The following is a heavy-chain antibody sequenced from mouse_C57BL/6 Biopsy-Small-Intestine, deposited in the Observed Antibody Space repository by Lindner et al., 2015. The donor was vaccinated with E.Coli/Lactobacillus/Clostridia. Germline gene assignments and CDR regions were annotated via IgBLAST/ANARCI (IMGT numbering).Heavy chain of an antibody. CDR1: GYTFTDYN. CDR3: ARYYDYEGYFDY. J-gene: IGHJ2*01. CDR2: INPNNGGT. V-gene: IGHV1-22*01. Sequence: VQLQESGPELVKPGASVKMSCKASGYTFTDYNMHWVKQSHGKSLEWIGYINPNNGGTSYNQKFKGKATLTVNKSSNTAYMELRSLTSEDSAVYYCARYYDYEGYFDYWGQGTTLTVSS. D-gene: IGHD2-4*01.